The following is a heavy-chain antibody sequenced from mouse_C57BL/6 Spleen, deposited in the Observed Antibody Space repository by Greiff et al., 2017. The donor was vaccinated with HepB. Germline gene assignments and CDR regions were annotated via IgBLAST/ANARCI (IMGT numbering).Heavy chain of an antibody. D-gene: IGHD1-1*01. CDR2: IDPNSGGT. V-gene: IGHV1-72*01. Sequence: VKLQQPGAELVKPGASVKLSCKASGYTFTSYWMHWVKQRPGRGLEWIGRIDPNSGGTKYNEKFKSKATLTVDKPSSTAYMQLSSLTSEDSAVYYCARGKITTVVEAMDYWGQGTSVTVSS. CDR1: GYTFTSYW. J-gene: IGHJ4*01. CDR3: ARGKITTVVEAMDY.